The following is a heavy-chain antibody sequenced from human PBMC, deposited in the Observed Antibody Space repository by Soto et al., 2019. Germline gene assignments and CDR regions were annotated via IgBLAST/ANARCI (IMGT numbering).Heavy chain of an antibody. CDR3: ARDRHTVVVSAEGWFDP. CDR1: GGSISNGGYY. V-gene: IGHV4-31*03. CDR2: IYYSGST. J-gene: IGHJ5*02. Sequence: QVQLQESGPGLVKPSQTLSLTCTVSGGSISNGGYYWSWIRQHPEKGLEWIGYIYYSGSTYYNPSLKSRVTISLDTSKNPFSLKLNSVTAADTAVYYSARDRHTVVVSAEGWFDPWGQGTLVTVSS. D-gene: IGHD2-21*02.